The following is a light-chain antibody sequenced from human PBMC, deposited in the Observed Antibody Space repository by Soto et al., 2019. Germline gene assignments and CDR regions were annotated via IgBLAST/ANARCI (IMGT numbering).Light chain of an antibody. J-gene: IGKJ5*01. CDR1: QSVSSNF. CDR3: HQNASSPHT. Sequence: IVLTQSPGALSLSPRERASLSCRASQSVSSNFLAWFQQKPGQAPRLLSSDPSSRATGIPDRFSGSGSGTDFTLTISRLEPEDFAVYYCHQNASSPHTFGQGTRLEIK. CDR2: DPS. V-gene: IGKV3-20*01.